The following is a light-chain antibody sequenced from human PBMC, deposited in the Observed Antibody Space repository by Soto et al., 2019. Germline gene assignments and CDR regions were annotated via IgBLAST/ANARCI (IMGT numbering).Light chain of an antibody. CDR2: KAS. Sequence: DIQMTQSPSTLSASVGDRVTITCRASQSISSWSAWYQQKPGKAPKLLIYKASSLESGVPSRFSGSGSGTVFTLTISSLQPDDFATYYCQQYNSGGFTFGPGTKVDIK. V-gene: IGKV1-5*03. CDR3: QQYNSGGFT. J-gene: IGKJ3*01. CDR1: QSISSW.